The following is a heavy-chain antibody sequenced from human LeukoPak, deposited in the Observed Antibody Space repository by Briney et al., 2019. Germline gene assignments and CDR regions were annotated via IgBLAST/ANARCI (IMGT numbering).Heavy chain of an antibody. J-gene: IGHJ6*03. D-gene: IGHD2-21*02. CDR3: AGGDRYYYYYYMDV. Sequence: GGSLRLSCAASGFTVSSNYMSWVHQAPGKGLEWVSVIYSGGSTYYADSVKGRFTISRDNSKNTLYLQMNSLRAEGTAVYYCAGGDRYYYYYYMDVWGKGTTVTVSS. CDR2: IYSGGST. V-gene: IGHV3-53*01. CDR1: GFTVSSNY.